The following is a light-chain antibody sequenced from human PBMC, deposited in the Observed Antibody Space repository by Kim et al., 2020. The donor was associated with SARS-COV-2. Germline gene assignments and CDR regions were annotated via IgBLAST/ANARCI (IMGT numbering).Light chain of an antibody. Sequence: GQSVTISCSGSSSNIVSNTVNWYQQLPGTAPKLLIYSNNQRPSGVPDRFSGSKSGTSASLAISGLQSEDEADYYCAAWDDSLNGVVFGGGTQLTVL. CDR1: SSNIVSNT. V-gene: IGLV1-44*01. J-gene: IGLJ2*01. CDR2: SNN. CDR3: AAWDDSLNGVV.